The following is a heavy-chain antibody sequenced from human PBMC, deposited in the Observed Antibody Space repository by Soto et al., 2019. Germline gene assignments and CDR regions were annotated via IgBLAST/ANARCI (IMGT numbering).Heavy chain of an antibody. D-gene: IGHD3-10*02. V-gene: IGHV3-21*02. J-gene: IGHJ3*02. CDR2: IGSSSNYI. CDR3: AREAHFYGRSDVFDI. CDR1: GFSFSLYT. Sequence: EVQLVESGGGLVKPGGSLRLSCAASGFSFSLYTMTWVRQAPGRGLEWVSSIGSSSNYIYYADSMKGGFTISRDNAKSSLNRQMNSLRADDTAVYYCAREAHFYGRSDVFDIWGQGTMFTVSS.